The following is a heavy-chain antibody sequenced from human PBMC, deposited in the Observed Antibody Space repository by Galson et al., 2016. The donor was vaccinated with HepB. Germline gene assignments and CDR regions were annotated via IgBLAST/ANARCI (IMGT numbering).Heavy chain of an antibody. V-gene: IGHV4-39*01. J-gene: IGHJ4*02. CDR2: IYYSGST. D-gene: IGHD3-9*01. CDR3: ASGAYDIFTGYYN. CDR1: GGSISSSSYY. Sequence: SETLSLTCTVSGGSISSSSYYWGWIRQPPGKGLEWIGSIYYSGSTYYNPSLKSRVTISVDTSKNQFSLKLSSVTAADTAVYYCASGAYDIFTGYYNWGQGTLVTVSS.